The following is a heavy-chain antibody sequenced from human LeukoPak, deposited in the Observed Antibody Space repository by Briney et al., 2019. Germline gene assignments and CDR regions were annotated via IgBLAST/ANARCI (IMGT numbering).Heavy chain of an antibody. CDR2: ISHDGGAE. CDR3: ARDRYSSSWSFDY. CDR1: GFSIGNHG. Sequence: QTGGSLRLSCAVSGFSIGNHGMHWVRQAPDKGLEWVAMISHDGGAEYYGDSVKGRLTISRDNSENTLYLQMNGLRVEDTAVYYCARDRYSSSWSFDYWGQGTLVTVSS. J-gene: IGHJ4*02. D-gene: IGHD6-13*01. V-gene: IGHV3-30*03.